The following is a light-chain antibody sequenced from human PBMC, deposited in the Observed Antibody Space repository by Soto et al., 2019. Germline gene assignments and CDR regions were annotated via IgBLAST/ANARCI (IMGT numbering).Light chain of an antibody. Sequence: EIVLTQSPATLSSFPGDRVTLSCRASQYINTRLAWYQHRPGQAPRLLIYQTSTRAAGIPARFSASGSGTDFTLTISDVQPEDFALYYCHQRQSWPRTFGQGTKVDNK. CDR2: QTS. J-gene: IGKJ1*01. CDR3: HQRQSWPRT. V-gene: IGKV3-11*01. CDR1: QYINTR.